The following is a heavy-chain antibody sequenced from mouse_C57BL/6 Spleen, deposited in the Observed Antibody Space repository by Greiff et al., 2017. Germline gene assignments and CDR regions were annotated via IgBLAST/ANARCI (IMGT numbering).Heavy chain of an antibody. CDR2: INPNYGTP. Sequence: EVQLQQSGPELVKPGASVKISCKASGYSFTDYNMNWVKQSHGKSLEWIGVINPNYGTPRYNQKFKGKATLTVDQSSSTAYRQLNSLTSTDAAVYYCARGDYSNSWFAYWGQGTLVTVSA. V-gene: IGHV1-39*01. D-gene: IGHD2-5*01. CDR1: GYSFTDYN. J-gene: IGHJ3*01. CDR3: ARGDYSNSWFAY.